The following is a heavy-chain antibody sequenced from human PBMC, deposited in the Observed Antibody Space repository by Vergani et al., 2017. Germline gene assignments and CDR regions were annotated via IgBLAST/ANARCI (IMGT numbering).Heavy chain of an antibody. V-gene: IGHV4-34*01. CDR3: ARGTAIVRGVIMLRVRGSWFDP. CDR1: GGSFSGYY. Sequence: QVQLQQWGAGLLKPSETLSLTCAVYGGSFSGYYWSWIRQPPGKGLEWIGEINHSGSTNYNPSLKSRVTISVDTSKNQFSLKLSSVTAADTAVYYCARGTAIVRGVIMLRVRGSWFDPWGRGTLVTVSS. J-gene: IGHJ5*02. D-gene: IGHD3-10*01. CDR2: INHSGST.